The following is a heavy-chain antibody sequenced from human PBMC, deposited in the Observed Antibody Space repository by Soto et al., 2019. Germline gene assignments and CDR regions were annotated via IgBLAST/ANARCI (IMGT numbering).Heavy chain of an antibody. Sequence: PSETLSLTCTVSGGSISSGTYYWAWIRQPPGKGLEWIGGIYYSGSTSYNPSLKSRVTISGDTSKNQFSLKLISVTAADTAVYYCVRHERQQPIHYWGQGTLVTVSS. CDR1: GGSISSGTYY. V-gene: IGHV4-39*01. CDR3: VRHERQQPIHY. D-gene: IGHD6-13*01. CDR2: IYYSGST. J-gene: IGHJ4*02.